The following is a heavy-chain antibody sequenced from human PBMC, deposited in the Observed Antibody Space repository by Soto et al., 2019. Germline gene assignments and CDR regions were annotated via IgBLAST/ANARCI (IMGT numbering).Heavy chain of an antibody. CDR1: GFTFSSYG. CDR3: AKGLGGYSSSWYLGYFQH. Sequence: ESGGGVVQPGRSLRLSCAASGFTFSSYGMHWVRQAPGKGLEWVAVISYDGSNKYYADSVKGRFTISRDNSKNTLYLQMNSLRAEDTAVYYCAKGLGGYSSSWYLGYFQHWGQGTLVTVSS. CDR2: ISYDGSNK. D-gene: IGHD6-13*01. V-gene: IGHV3-30*18. J-gene: IGHJ1*01.